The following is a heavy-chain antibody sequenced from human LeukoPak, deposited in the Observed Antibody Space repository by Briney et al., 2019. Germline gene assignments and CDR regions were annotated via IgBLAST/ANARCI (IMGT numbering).Heavy chain of an antibody. CDR3: ARFSGYGDYEY. V-gene: IGHV1-46*01. CDR2: INPSGDST. CDR1: GYTFTSYY. Sequence: ASVKVSCKASGYTFTSYYMHWVRQAPGQGLEWMGIINPSGDSTSYAQKFQGRVTMTRDTSTSTVYMELRSLRSDDTAVYYCARFSGYGDYEYWGQGTLVTVSS. D-gene: IGHD4-17*01. J-gene: IGHJ4*02.